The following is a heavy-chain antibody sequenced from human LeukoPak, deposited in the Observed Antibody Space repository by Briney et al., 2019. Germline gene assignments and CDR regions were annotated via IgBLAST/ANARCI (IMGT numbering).Heavy chain of an antibody. J-gene: IGHJ5*01. V-gene: IGHV3-23*01. Sequence: SGGSLRLSCAASVFTFNNYAMSWVPRAPGKGLEWVSAISASWGSTYYADPVRGRLTISRDNSENTLFLQMNSMRAEDTAVYYCAKEPREYCSSTSCPSWFDSWGQGTLVTVSS. CDR1: VFTFNNYA. D-gene: IGHD2-2*01. CDR3: AKEPREYCSSTSCPSWFDS. CDR2: ISASWGST.